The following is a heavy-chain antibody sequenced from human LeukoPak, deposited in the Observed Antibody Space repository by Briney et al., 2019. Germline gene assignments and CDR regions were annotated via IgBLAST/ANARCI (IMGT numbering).Heavy chain of an antibody. Sequence: GGSLRLSCAASGFTFASYAMHWVRQAPGKGLEYVSLIYGDGGTTHYADYVKGRFSISRDNSKNSLYLQMNSLRTEDTAFYYCAQDWWGSYLSWGRGTLVTVSS. J-gene: IGHJ4*02. V-gene: IGHV3-43*02. CDR1: GFTFASYA. CDR3: AQDWWGSYLS. CDR2: IYGDGGTT. D-gene: IGHD1-26*01.